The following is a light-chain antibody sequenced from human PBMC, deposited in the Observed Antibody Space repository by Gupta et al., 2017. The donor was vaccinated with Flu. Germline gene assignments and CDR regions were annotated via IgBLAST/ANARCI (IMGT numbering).Light chain of an antibody. CDR2: DTS. CDR3: QQRYDWPPIT. J-gene: IGKJ5*01. CDR1: QNVYSY. V-gene: IGKV3-11*01. Sequence: EIVLTQSPATLSLSPGERATLSCRASQNVYSYLIWYQQKPGQAPRLLIYDTSTRATGIPARFSGSGYGTDFTLTIDSREPEDFAVYYCQQRYDWPPITFGQGTRLEI.